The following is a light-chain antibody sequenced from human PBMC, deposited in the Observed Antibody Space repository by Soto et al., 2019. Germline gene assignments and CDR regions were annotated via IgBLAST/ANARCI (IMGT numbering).Light chain of an antibody. Sequence: QSVLTQPASVSGSPGQSITISCTGTSSDVGGYDCVSWYQQHPGKAPTLMIYEVNKRPSGVSNRFSGSKSGNTASLTISGLQAEDEADYYCCSSVSGPNWVFGGGTKLTVL. J-gene: IGLJ3*02. V-gene: IGLV2-23*02. CDR2: EVN. CDR1: SSDVGGYDC. CDR3: CSSVSGPNWV.